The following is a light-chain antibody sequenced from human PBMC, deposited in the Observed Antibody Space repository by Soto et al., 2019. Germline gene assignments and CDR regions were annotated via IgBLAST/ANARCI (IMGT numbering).Light chain of an antibody. CDR1: QSISGW. V-gene: IGKV1-5*03. J-gene: IGKJ1*01. Sequence: DIQMTQSPSTLSASLGDRVTITCRASQSISGWLAWYQQKPGKAPKLLIYKASSLESGVPSRCSGSGSGTEFTLTISSLQPDDFATYYCQQYNSHSPWTFGQGTKVEIK. CDR2: KAS. CDR3: QQYNSHSPWT.